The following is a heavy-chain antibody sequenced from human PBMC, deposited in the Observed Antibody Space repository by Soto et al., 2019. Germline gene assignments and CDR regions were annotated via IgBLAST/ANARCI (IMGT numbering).Heavy chain of an antibody. CDR2: INAGNGNT. Sequence: ASVKVSCKASGYTFTSYAMHWVRQAPGQRLEWMGWINAGNGNTKYSQKFQGRVTITRDTSASTAYMELSSLRPEDTAVYYCARENYYDSSGSPNWFDPWGQGTLVTVSS. D-gene: IGHD3-22*01. CDR1: GYTFTSYA. CDR3: ARENYYDSSGSPNWFDP. J-gene: IGHJ5*02. V-gene: IGHV1-3*01.